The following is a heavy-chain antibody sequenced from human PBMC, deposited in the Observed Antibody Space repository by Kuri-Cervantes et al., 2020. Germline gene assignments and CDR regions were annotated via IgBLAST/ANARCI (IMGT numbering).Heavy chain of an antibody. V-gene: IGHV1-8*01. J-gene: IGHJ6*02. CDR3: ARTRTMVRLRREHYYYGMDV. CDR2: MNPNSGNT. CDR1: GYTFTSYD. D-gene: IGHD3-10*01. Sequence: ASVKVSCKASGYTFTSYDINWVRQATGQGLEWMGWMNPNSGNTGYAQKFQGRVTMTRNTSISTAYMELSSLRSEDTAVYYCARTRTMVRLRREHYYYGMDVWGQGTTVTVSS.